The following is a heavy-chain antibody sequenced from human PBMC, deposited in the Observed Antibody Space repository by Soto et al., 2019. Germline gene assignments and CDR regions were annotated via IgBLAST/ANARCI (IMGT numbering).Heavy chain of an antibody. CDR1: CGSVSSGSYY. CDR3: ARGKSTMTIQYYFDY. D-gene: IGHD3-22*01. J-gene: IGHJ4*02. V-gene: IGHV4-61*01. CDR2: IYYSGST. Sequence: PSETLSLTCTVSCGSVSSGSYYWSWIRQPPGKGLEWIGYIYYSGSTNYNPSLKSRVTISVDTSKNQFSLKLSSVTAADTAVYYCARGKSTMTIQYYFDYWGQGTLVTVSS.